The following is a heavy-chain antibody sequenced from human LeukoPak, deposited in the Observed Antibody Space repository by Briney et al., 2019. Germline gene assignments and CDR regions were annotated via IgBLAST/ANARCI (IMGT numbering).Heavy chain of an antibody. CDR2: INHSGST. CDR1: GGSVSDYN. J-gene: IGHJ4*02. CDR3: ARDELWFGDRSLDYFDY. Sequence: TLSLTCAVDGGSVSDYNWRWSRQPPGKGLEWIGEINHSGSTNYNPSLKSRVTISVDTSKNQFSLKLSSVTAADTAVYYCARDELWFGDRSLDYFDYWGQGTLVTVSS. V-gene: IGHV4-34*01. D-gene: IGHD3-10*01.